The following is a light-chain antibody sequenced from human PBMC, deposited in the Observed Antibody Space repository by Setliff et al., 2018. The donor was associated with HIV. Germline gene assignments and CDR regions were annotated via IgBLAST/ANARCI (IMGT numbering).Light chain of an antibody. CDR1: ASDIGNYKY. Sequence: QSVLTQPRSVFGSPGQSVTISCTGTASDIGNYKYVSWYQQQPDKAPKLIIYDVTKRPSGVPDRFSGSKSGNTASLTISGLQSEDEGDYFCCSYAGTYTSLYVFGAGTKVTVL. J-gene: IGLJ1*01. CDR3: CSYAGTYTSLYV. CDR2: DVT. V-gene: IGLV2-11*01.